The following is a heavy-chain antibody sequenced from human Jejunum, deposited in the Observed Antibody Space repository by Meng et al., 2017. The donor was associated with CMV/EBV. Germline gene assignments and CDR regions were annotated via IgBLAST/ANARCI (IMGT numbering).Heavy chain of an antibody. CDR3: AKEGVLYGMDV. Sequence: KASGYFFTDYYKHWVRQAPGQGLEWMALINPSGYNTNYTQKFQGRITVTRDTSTRTVYMELNNLTFEDTAVYYCAKEGVLYGMDVWGQGTTVTVSS. CDR2: INPSGYNT. D-gene: IGHD4/OR15-4a*01. J-gene: IGHJ6*02. V-gene: IGHV1-46*01. CDR1: GYFFTDYY.